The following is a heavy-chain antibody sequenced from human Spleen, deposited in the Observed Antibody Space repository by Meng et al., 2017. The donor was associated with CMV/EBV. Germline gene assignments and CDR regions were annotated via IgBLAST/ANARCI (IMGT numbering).Heavy chain of an antibody. CDR3: TRATYTSSWDFEF. J-gene: IGHJ4*02. CDR2: INSDGSST. D-gene: IGHD6-13*01. Sequence: GGSLRLSCAASGFTFSSYWMHWVRQAPGKGLVWVSRINSDGSSTSYADSVKGRFTISRDNAKNSLYLQMNSLRAEDTAVYYCTRATYTSSWDFEFWGQGTLVTVSS. CDR1: GFTFSSYW. V-gene: IGHV3-74*01.